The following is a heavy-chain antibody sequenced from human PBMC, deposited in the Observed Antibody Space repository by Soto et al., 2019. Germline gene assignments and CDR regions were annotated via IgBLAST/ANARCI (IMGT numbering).Heavy chain of an antibody. Sequence: ASVKVSCKASGYTFTSYAMHWVRQAPGQRLEWMGWINAGNGNTKYSQKFQGRVTITRDTSASTAYMELSSLRSEDTAVYYCARVRRRGYSSGSFEDWGQGTRVTVSS. CDR2: INAGNGNT. V-gene: IGHV1-3*01. J-gene: IGHJ4*02. D-gene: IGHD5-18*01. CDR1: GYTFTSYA. CDR3: ARVRRRGYSSGSFED.